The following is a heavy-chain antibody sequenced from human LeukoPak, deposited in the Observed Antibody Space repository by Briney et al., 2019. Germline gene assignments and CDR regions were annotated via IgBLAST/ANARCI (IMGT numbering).Heavy chain of an antibody. CDR1: GYTFTSYY. Sequence: ASVKVSCKASGYTFTSYYMHWVRQAPGQGLEWMGIINPSGGSTSYAQKFQGRVTMTRDTSTSTVYTELSSLRSEDTAVYYCARKAEEGYYDYWGQGTLVTVSS. CDR3: ARKAEEGYYDY. V-gene: IGHV1-46*01. J-gene: IGHJ4*02. CDR2: INPSGGST.